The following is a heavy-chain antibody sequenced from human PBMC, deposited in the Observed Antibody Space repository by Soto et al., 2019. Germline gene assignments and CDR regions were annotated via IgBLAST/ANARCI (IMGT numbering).Heavy chain of an antibody. J-gene: IGHJ4*02. Sequence: SETLSLTCAVYGGSFSGYYWSWIRQPPGKGLEWIGEINHSGSTNYNPSLKSRVTISVDTSKNQFSLKLSSVTAADTAVYYCARGQGYSSGWYGLRYFDYWGQGTLVTVSS. D-gene: IGHD6-19*01. CDR3: ARGQGYSSGWYGLRYFDY. CDR2: INHSGST. CDR1: GGSFSGYY. V-gene: IGHV4-34*01.